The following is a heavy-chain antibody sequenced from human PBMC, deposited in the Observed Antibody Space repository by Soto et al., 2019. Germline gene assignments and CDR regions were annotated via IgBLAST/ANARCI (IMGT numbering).Heavy chain of an antibody. CDR2: IIPIFGTA. V-gene: IGHV1-69*13. CDR3: ARGVHGDFLLGHRFDP. CDR1: GGTFSSYA. Sequence: ASVKVSCKASGGTFSSYAISWVRQAPGQGLEWMGGIIPIFGTANYAQKFQGRVTITADESTSTAYMELSSLRSEDTAVYYCARGVHGDFLLGHRFDPWGHGTLVTVSS. D-gene: IGHD3-3*01. J-gene: IGHJ5*02.